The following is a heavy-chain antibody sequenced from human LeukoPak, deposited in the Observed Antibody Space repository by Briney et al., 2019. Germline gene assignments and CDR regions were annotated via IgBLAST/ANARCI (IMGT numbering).Heavy chain of an antibody. V-gene: IGHV1-18*01. Sequence: RGESLKVSCKASGYTFTSYGISWVRQAPGQGLEWMGWISAYNGNTNYAQKLQGRVTMTTDTSTSTAYMELRSLRSDDTAVYYCARTGIPPYGSGSYFSVNWFDPWGQGTLVTVSS. J-gene: IGHJ5*02. CDR3: ARTGIPPYGSGSYFSVNWFDP. CDR1: GYTFTSYG. D-gene: IGHD3-10*01. CDR2: ISAYNGNT.